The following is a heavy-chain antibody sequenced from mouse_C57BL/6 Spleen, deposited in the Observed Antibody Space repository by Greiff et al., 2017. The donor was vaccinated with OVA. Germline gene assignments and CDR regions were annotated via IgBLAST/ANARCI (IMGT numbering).Heavy chain of an antibody. J-gene: IGHJ2*01. CDR2: IDPSDSYT. CDR1: GYTFTSYW. V-gene: IGHV1-69*01. D-gene: IGHD1-1*01. CDR3: ARSDYYGSSYFDD. Sequence: QVQLQQSGAELVMPGASVKLSCKASGYTFTSYWMHWVKQRPGQGLEWIGEIDPSDSYTNYNQKFKGKSTWTVDNSSSTAYMQLSSLTSEDSEVYYCARSDYYGSSYFDDGGQGTTLTVSS.